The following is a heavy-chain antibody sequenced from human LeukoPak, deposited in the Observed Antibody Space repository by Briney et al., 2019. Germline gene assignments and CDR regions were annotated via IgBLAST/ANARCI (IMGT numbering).Heavy chain of an antibody. V-gene: IGHV4-4*07. D-gene: IGHD3-16*01. J-gene: IGHJ5*02. CDR3: ARASYDSTGFDP. Sequence: SETLSLTCSVSGGSISGFHWSWIRQTAGKGLEWIGRVSTSGNTFYNPSLESRVTMSADTSGIHFSLKLSSVTAADTAVYCCARASYDSTGFDPWGQGTLVTVSS. CDR2: VSTSGNT. CDR1: GGSISGFH.